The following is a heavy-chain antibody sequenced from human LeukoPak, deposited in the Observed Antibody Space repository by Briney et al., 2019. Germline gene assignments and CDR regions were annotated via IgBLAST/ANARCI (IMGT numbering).Heavy chain of an antibody. CDR1: GDSVSSNSVT. Sequence: SQTLSLICAISGDSVSSNSVTWNWIRQSPSRGLEWLGRTYYRSMWYNDYAVSVRGRITVNPDTSKNQFSLHLNSVTPEDTAVYYCARRLTQYDCFDPWGQGILVTVSS. CDR2: TYYRSMWYN. J-gene: IGHJ5*02. D-gene: IGHD2-2*01. V-gene: IGHV6-1*01. CDR3: ARRLTQYDCFDP.